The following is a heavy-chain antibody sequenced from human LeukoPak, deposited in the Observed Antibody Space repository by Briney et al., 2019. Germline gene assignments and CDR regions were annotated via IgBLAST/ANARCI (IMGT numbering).Heavy chain of an antibody. CDR1: VFTFSPYW. J-gene: IGHJ4*02. Sequence: PGGSLRLSCAASVFTFSPYWMSWVRQAPGKGLEWVANINQDGSERYLVDSVKGRFTISRDNGKNSVFLQMNSLRAEDTAVYYCARALAARSFYFDYWGQGTLATVSS. CDR3: ARALAARSFYFDY. V-gene: IGHV3-7*01. D-gene: IGHD3-10*01. CDR2: INQDGSER.